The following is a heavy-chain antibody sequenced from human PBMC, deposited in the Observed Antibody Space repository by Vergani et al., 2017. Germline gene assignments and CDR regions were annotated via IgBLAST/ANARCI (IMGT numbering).Heavy chain of an antibody. CDR1: GYTFTSHD. J-gene: IGHJ5*02. D-gene: IGHD2-21*01. CDR3: AREAGYCGGDCYFLT. V-gene: IGHV1-8*01. Sequence: QVQLVQSGAEVKKPGASVKVSCKASGYTFTSHDINWVRQATGQGLEWMGWMNPNSGNTGYAQKFQGRVTMTSNTSISTAYMELGSLRSEDTAVYYCAREAGYCGGDCYFLTWGQGTLVTVSS. CDR2: MNPNSGNT.